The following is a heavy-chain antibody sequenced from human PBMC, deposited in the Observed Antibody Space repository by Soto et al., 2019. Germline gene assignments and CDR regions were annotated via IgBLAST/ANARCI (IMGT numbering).Heavy chain of an antibody. Sequence: EVQLVESGGGLVQPGGSLRLSCAASGFTFSRYWMHWVRQAPGKGLVWVSRIDSDGSTTRYADSAKGRFTISRDNAKNTLYLQMNSLRGDDTAVYYCARDREEKARSWPTYWGQGTLVTVSS. CDR3: ARDREEKARSWPTY. J-gene: IGHJ4*02. D-gene: IGHD1-26*01. V-gene: IGHV3-74*01. CDR1: GFTFSRYW. CDR2: IDSDGSTT.